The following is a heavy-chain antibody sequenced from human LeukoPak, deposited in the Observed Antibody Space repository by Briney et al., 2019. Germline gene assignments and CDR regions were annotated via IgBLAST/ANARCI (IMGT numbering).Heavy chain of an antibody. Sequence: VASVKVSCKASGYTFTSYGISWVRQAPGQGLEWMGWISAYNGNTNYAQKLQGRVTMTTDTSTSTAYMELRSLRSDDTAVYYCARDLGQWLVRGYFESWGQGTLVTVSS. CDR3: ARDLGQWLVRGYFES. CDR1: GYTFTSYG. J-gene: IGHJ4*02. CDR2: ISAYNGNT. D-gene: IGHD6-19*01. V-gene: IGHV1-18*01.